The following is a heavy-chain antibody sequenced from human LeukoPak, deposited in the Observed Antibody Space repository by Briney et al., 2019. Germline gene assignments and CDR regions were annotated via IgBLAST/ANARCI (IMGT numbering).Heavy chain of an antibody. CDR2: ISSFGRTI. D-gene: IGHD3-3*01. CDR1: GFTFSSYE. CDR3: AKVQDYWSGTPIDH. J-gene: IGHJ4*02. Sequence: GGSLRLSCAASGFTFSSYEMNWVRQVPGRGLAWLSYISSFGRTIYYADSVKGRFTVSRDNAKNSLFLQMNNLRAEDTAVYYCAKVQDYWSGTPIDHWGQGTLITVSS. V-gene: IGHV3-48*03.